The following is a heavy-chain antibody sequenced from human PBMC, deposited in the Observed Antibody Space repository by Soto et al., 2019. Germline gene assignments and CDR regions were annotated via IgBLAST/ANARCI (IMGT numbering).Heavy chain of an antibody. V-gene: IGHV3-48*02. D-gene: IGHD5-12*01. CDR1: GFTFSSYS. J-gene: IGHJ6*02. CDR2: ISSSSSTI. Sequence: GGSLRLSCAASGFTFSSYSMNWVRQAPGKGLEWVSYISSSSSTIYYADSVKGRFTISRDNAKNSLYLQMNSLRDEDTAVYYCARDQKWLRLLAGGRYYYYGMDVWGQGTTVTVSS. CDR3: ARDQKWLRLLAGGRYYYYGMDV.